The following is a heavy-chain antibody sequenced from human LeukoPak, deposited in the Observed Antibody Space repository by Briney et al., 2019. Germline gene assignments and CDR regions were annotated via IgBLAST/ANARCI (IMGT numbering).Heavy chain of an antibody. V-gene: IGHV3-9*01. D-gene: IGHD5-12*01. CDR2: ISWNSGSI. CDR3: AKVRLPFYHYYGMDV. CDR1: GFTFDDYA. Sequence: GGSLRLSCAASGFTFDDYAMHWVRQAPGKGLEWVSGISWNSGSIGYADSVKGRFTISRDNAKNSLYLQMNSLRAEDTALYYCAKVRLPFYHYYGMDVWGQGTTATVSS. J-gene: IGHJ6*02.